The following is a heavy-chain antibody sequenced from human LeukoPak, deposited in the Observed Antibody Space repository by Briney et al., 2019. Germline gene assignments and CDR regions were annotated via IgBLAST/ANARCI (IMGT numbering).Heavy chain of an antibody. Sequence: SETLSLTCDVSGGSVTSTNWWTWVRQPPGKGLEWIGEVHLDGRTNYNPSLKSRLIMSVDLPENHISLKLSSVTAADTAVYYCARHWETSSWYVDYWGQGTLVTVSS. J-gene: IGHJ4*02. CDR3: ARHWETSSWYVDY. V-gene: IGHV4-4*02. CDR2: VHLDGRT. CDR1: GGSVTSTNW. D-gene: IGHD6-13*01.